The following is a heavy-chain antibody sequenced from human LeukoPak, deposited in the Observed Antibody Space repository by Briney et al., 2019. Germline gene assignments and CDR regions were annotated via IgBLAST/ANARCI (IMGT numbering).Heavy chain of an antibody. CDR1: GFTFSSYS. CDR3: AKGGRYSSSSVYYYYYMDV. Sequence: GGSLRLSCAASGFTFSSYSMIWVRQAPGKGLEWVSSISSSSAYIYYADSGKGRFTISRDNAKNSLYLQMNSLRAEDTAVYYCAKGGRYSSSSVYYYYYMDVWGKGTTVTVSS. J-gene: IGHJ6*03. V-gene: IGHV3-21*04. D-gene: IGHD6-6*01. CDR2: ISSSSAYI.